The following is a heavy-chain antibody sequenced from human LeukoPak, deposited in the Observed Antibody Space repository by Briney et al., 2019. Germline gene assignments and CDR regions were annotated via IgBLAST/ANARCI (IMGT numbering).Heavy chain of an antibody. CDR3: ARELKGGSGSYYFDY. CDR1: GGSFSGYY. V-gene: IGHV4-34*01. CDR2: INHSGST. J-gene: IGHJ4*02. D-gene: IGHD3-10*01. Sequence: SETLSLTCAVSGGSFSGYYWNWIRQSPGKGLEWIGEINHSGSTHYNPSLKSRVTISVDTSQKQFSLRLSSVTAADTAVYYCARELKGGSGSYYFDYWGQGTLVTVSS.